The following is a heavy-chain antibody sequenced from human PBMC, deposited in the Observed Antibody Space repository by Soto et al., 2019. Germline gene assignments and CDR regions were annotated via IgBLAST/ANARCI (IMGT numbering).Heavy chain of an antibody. D-gene: IGHD3-9*01. V-gene: IGHV1-69*02. Sequence: SVKVSCKASGGTFSSYTISWVRQAPGQGLEWMGRIIPILGIANYAQKFQGRVTITADKSTSTAYMELSSLRSEDTAVYYCARGDDILTGYYSTDDAFEIWGQGTMVTVSS. J-gene: IGHJ3*02. CDR2: IIPILGIA. CDR1: GGTFSSYT. CDR3: ARGDDILTGYYSTDDAFEI.